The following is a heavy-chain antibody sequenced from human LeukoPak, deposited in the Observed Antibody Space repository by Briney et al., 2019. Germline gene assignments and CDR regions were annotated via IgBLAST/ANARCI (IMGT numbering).Heavy chain of an antibody. V-gene: IGHV4-61*01. D-gene: IGHD3-22*01. CDR1: GGSVSSGSYY. CDR3: ARGHYYDSSGYLFDY. J-gene: IGHJ4*02. Sequence: SETLSLTCTVSGGSVSSGSYYWSWIRQPPGKGLEWIGDIHYSRSTNYNPSLKSRVTISVDTSKNQFSLQLSSATAEDTAVYHCARGHYYDSSGYLFDYWGQGTLVTVSS. CDR2: IHYSRST.